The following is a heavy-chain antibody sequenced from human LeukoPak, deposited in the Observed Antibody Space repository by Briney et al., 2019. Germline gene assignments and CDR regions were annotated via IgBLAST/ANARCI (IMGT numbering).Heavy chain of an antibody. CDR1: GGTFSSYA. CDR2: IIPIFGTA. CDR3: ARPLAYCGGDCSYGMDV. D-gene: IGHD2-21*02. V-gene: IGHV1-69*05. J-gene: IGHJ6*02. Sequence: AASVKVSCKASGGTFSSYAISWVRQAPGQGLEWMGGIIPIFGTANYAQKFQGRVTMTRDTSTSTVYMELSSLRSEDTAVYYCARPLAYCGGDCSYGMDVWGQGTTVTVSS.